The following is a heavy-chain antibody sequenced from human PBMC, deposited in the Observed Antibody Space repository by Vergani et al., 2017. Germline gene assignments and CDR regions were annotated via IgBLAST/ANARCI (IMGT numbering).Heavy chain of an antibody. CDR2: IYPGDSDT. V-gene: IGHV5-51*01. J-gene: IGHJ5*02. CDR1: GYSFTSYW. Sequence: EVQLVQSGAEVKKPGESLKISCKGSGYSFTSYWIGWVRQMPGKGLEWMGIIYPGDSDTRYSPSFQGQVTISADKSISTAYLQWSSLKASDTAMYYCAIHRAISVPRVVPAANWFDPWGQGTLVTVSS. CDR3: AIHRAISVPRVVPAANWFDP. D-gene: IGHD2-2*01.